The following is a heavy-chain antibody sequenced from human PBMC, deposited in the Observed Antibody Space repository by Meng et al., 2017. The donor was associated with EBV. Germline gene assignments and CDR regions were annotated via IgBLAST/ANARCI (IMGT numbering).Heavy chain of an antibody. CDR1: GGTFRSDA. CDR3: ASESGRGFTPDY. CDR2: LIPMSGAP. D-gene: IGHD3-10*01. Sequence: QGQVQQSGAEVEKPGSSVKVSCRASGGTFRSDAVSWVRQAPGQGLEWMGGLIPMSGAPHYAQKFQDRVTIIADESTSTHSMELNNLRFEDTAMYYCASESGRGFTPDYWGQGTLVTVSS. V-gene: IGHV1-69*01. J-gene: IGHJ4*02.